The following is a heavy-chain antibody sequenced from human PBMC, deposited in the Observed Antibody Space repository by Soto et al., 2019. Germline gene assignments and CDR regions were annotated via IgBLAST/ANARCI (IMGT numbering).Heavy chain of an antibody. Sequence: GASVKVSCKASGYTFTSYYMHWVRQAPGQGLEWMGIINPSGGSTSYAQKFQGRVTMTRDTSTSTVYMELSSLRSEDTAVYYCAKPLRGAYYTDYYGVDVWGQGTTVTVS. D-gene: IGHD3-3*01. CDR2: INPSGGST. CDR1: GYTFTSYY. J-gene: IGHJ6*02. CDR3: AKPLRGAYYTDYYGVDV. V-gene: IGHV1-46*01.